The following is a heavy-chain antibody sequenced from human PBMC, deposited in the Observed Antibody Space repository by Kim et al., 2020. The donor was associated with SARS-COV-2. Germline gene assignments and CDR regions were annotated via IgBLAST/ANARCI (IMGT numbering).Heavy chain of an antibody. CDR1: GGSISSSSYY. D-gene: IGHD1-26*01. J-gene: IGHJ5*02. Sequence: SETLSLTCTVSGGSISSSSYYWGWIRQPPGKGLEWIGSIYYSGSTYYNPSLKSRVTISVDTSKNQFSLKLSSVTAADTAVYYCARRDGSYRRWFDPWGQGTLVTVSS. CDR3: ARRDGSYRRWFDP. CDR2: IYYSGST. V-gene: IGHV4-39*01.